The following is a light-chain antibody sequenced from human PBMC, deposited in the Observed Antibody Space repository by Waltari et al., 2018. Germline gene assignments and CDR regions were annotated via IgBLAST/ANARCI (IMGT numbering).Light chain of an antibody. CDR1: QSVFYSPTNKNY. CDR2: WAS. V-gene: IGKV4-1*01. J-gene: IGKJ3*01. CDR3: LQYHTTPFT. Sequence: DIVMTQSPDSLAVSLGERATINCRSSQSVFYSPTNKNYLAWYQQTPGQPPKLLFYWASTRGSGVPGRFSGSGSGTDFTLTISSLQAEDVAVYYCLQYHTTPFTFGPGTKVEI.